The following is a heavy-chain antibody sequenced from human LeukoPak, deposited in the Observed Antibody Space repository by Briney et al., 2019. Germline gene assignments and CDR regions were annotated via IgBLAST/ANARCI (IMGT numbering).Heavy chain of an antibody. CDR1: GFTFSFCS. J-gene: IGHJ4*02. CDR3: ARDGGSVGTTAVSFDY. V-gene: IGHV3-21*01. CDR2: ISGTTTYI. D-gene: IGHD1-26*01. Sequence: GGSLRLSCAASGFTFSFCSMNWVPHAPGKGLEWLSSISGTTTYIYYADSVKGRFTISRDNAKNSLFLEMSSLRAEDTAVYYCARDGGSVGTTAVSFDYWGQGTLVTVSS.